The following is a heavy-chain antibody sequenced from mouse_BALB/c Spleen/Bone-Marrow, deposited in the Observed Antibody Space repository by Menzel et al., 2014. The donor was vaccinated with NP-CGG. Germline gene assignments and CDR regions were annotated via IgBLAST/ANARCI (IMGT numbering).Heavy chain of an antibody. V-gene: IGHV1-14*01. J-gene: IGHJ2*01. D-gene: IGHD4-1*01. CDR3: ARWGGTPYFDY. CDR2: ITPYNDDT. Sequence: VQLKESGPELVKPGASVKMSCKASGYTFTSYLIHWVKQKPGQGLEWIGYITPYNDDTKYNEKFKGKATLTSDKSSSIAYMELSSLTSEDSAVYYCARWGGTPYFDYWGQGTTLTVSS. CDR1: GYTFTSYL.